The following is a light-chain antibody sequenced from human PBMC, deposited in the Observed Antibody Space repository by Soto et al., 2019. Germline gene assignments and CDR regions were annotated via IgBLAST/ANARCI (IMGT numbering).Light chain of an antibody. CDR2: GVT. Sequence: QSALTQPASVSGSPEQSITISCTGTSSDVGGYNYVSWYQKHPGKAPKLMISGVTNRPAGVSNRFSGSKSGNTASLTITGLQAEDEADYYCSSYTTSSTWVFGGGTKVTVL. V-gene: IGLV2-14*01. CDR3: SSYTTSSTWV. CDR1: SSDVGGYNY. J-gene: IGLJ3*02.